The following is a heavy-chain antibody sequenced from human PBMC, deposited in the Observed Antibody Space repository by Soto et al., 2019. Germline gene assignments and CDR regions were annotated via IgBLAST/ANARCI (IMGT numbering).Heavy chain of an antibody. Sequence: PGGSLRLSCAASGFTFSSYGMHWVRQAPGKGLEWVAVISYDGSNKYYADSVKGRFTISRDNSKNTLYLQMNSLRAEDTAVYYCAKDTATMIVVVNYYFDYWGQGTLVTVPQ. CDR2: ISYDGSNK. J-gene: IGHJ4*02. CDR3: AKDTATMIVVVNYYFDY. CDR1: GFTFSSYG. V-gene: IGHV3-30*18. D-gene: IGHD3-22*01.